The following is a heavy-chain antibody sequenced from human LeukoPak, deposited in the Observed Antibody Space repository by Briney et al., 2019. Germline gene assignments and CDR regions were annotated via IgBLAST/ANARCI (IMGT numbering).Heavy chain of an antibody. V-gene: IGHV3-21*01. CDR2: ISSSSSYI. Sequence: PGGSLRLSCAASGFTFSSYSMNWVRHAPGKGLEWVSSISSSSSYIYYADSVKGRFTISRDNAKNSLYLQMNSLRAEDTAVYYCARGYYDSSGPSGSAFDIWGQGTMVTVSS. D-gene: IGHD3-22*01. CDR3: ARGYYDSSGPSGSAFDI. J-gene: IGHJ3*02. CDR1: GFTFSSYS.